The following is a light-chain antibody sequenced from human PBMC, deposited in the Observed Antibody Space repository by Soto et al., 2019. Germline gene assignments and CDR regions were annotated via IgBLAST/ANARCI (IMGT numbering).Light chain of an antibody. CDR2: GAS. V-gene: IGKV3-20*01. Sequence: EIVLTQSPGTLSLSPWDRATLSCRASQSVTTDYLAWYQQKPGQAPRLLIYGASGRATGIPDRFSGRGSGTDFTLTISRLEPEDFAVYWCQQYGSSPLTFGGGTRLEIK. CDR1: QSVTTDY. J-gene: IGKJ5*01. CDR3: QQYGSSPLT.